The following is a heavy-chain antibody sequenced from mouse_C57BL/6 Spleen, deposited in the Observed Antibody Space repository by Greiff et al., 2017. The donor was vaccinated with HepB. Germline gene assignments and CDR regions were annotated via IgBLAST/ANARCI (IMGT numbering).Heavy chain of an antibody. CDR3: ARGSSYWYFEV. J-gene: IGHJ1*03. CDR1: GYSITSGYY. D-gene: IGHD1-1*01. Sequence: EVKLVESGPGLVKPSQSLSLTCSVTGYSITSGYYWNWIRQFPGNKLEWMGYISYDGSNNYNPSLKNRISITRDTSKNQFFLKLNSVTTEDTATYYCARGSSYWYFEVWGTGTTVTVSS. V-gene: IGHV3-6*01. CDR2: ISYDGSN.